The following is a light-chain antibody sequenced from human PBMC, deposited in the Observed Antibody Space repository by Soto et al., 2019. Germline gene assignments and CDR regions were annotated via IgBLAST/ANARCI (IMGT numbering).Light chain of an antibody. CDR2: DVN. Sequence: QSVLTQPRSVSGSPGQSVTISCTGTSSDVGGYNYVSWYQQHPGKAPKLMIYDVNKRPSGVPVRFSGSKSGHTASLTITGLQSEDEADYYCCSYAGSYTYVFGTGTKVTVL. J-gene: IGLJ1*01. V-gene: IGLV2-11*01. CDR1: SSDVGGYNY. CDR3: CSYAGSYTYV.